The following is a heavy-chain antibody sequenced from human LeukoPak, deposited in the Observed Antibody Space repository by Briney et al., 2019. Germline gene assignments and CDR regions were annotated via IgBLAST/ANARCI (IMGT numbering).Heavy chain of an antibody. Sequence: GGSLRLSCAASGFTFSSYAMSWVRQAPGKGLEWVSAISGSGGSTYYADSVKGRFTIPRDNSKNTLYLQMNSLRAEDTAVYYCAKDHVTMVRGVINDYFDYWGQGTLVTVSS. J-gene: IGHJ4*02. CDR1: GFTFSSYA. CDR2: ISGSGGST. CDR3: AKDHVTMVRGVINDYFDY. V-gene: IGHV3-23*01. D-gene: IGHD3-10*01.